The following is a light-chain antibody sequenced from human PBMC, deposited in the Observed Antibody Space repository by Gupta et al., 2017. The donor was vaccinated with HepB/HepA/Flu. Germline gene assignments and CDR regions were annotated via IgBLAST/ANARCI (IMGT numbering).Light chain of an antibody. CDR1: HGISDD. V-gene: IGKV1-6*01. J-gene: IGKJ2*01. CDR3: LQDYNYLT. Sequence: AIQMTQSPSSLSAYVGDRVIITCRASHGISDDLAWHQQKPEKPPKLLIYAATSLESGVPTRFSGSASRKYFPLTISILQPEDFATYCRLQDYNYLTFGQGTKLEIK. CDR2: AAT.